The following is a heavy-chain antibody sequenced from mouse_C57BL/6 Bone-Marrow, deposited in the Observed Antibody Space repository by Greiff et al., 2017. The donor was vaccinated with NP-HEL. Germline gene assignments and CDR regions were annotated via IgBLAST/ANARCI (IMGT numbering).Heavy chain of an antibody. D-gene: IGHD1-1*01. J-gene: IGHJ2*01. CDR3: AQITTVVARDY. Sequence: QVQLQQPGAELVKPGASVKLSCKASGYTFTSYWMHWVKQRPGQGLEWIGMIHPNSGSTNYNEKFKSKATLTVDKSSSTAYMQLSSLTSEDSAVYYCAQITTVVARDYWGQGTTLTVSS. CDR2: IHPNSGST. CDR1: GYTFTSYW. V-gene: IGHV1-64*01.